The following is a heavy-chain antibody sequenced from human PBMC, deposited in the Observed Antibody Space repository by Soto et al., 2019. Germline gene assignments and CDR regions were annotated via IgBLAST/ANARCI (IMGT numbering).Heavy chain of an antibody. J-gene: IGHJ4*02. CDR3: AKDPGPVDS. Sequence: TLRLSCAASGFTFNSYDMHWVRQAPGKGLEWVAVISYDGSNKYYADSVKGRFTISRDTSKNTLYLQMNSLRAEDTAVYYCAKDPGPVDSSGQGTPVTVSS. CDR1: GFTFNSYD. V-gene: IGHV3-30*18. CDR2: ISYDGSNK.